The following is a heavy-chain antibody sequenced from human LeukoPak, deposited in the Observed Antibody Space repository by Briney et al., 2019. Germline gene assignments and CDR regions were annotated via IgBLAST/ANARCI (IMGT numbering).Heavy chain of an antibody. V-gene: IGHV1-18*01. CDR3: ARAQQWGNWFDP. Sequence: ASVKVSCKASGYSFTSYGFNWVRQAPGQGLEWMGWMSAYNGKTNYAHSLQGRVTVTADTSTSTAYMELRSLRSEDTAVYYCARAQQWGNWFDPWGQGTLVTVSS. CDR2: MSAYNGKT. CDR1: GYSFTSYG. J-gene: IGHJ5*02. D-gene: IGHD6-19*01.